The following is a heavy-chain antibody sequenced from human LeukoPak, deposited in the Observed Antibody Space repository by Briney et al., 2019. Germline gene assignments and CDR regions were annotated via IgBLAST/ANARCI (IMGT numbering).Heavy chain of an antibody. D-gene: IGHD6-13*01. Sequence: PGGSLRLSCAASGFTSSSYAMSWVRQAPGKGLEWVSAISGSGGSTYYADSVKGRFTISRDNSKNTLYLQMNSLRAEDTAVYYCAKVDSSSWYGGAFDIWGQGTMVTVSS. J-gene: IGHJ3*02. CDR2: ISGSGGST. V-gene: IGHV3-23*01. CDR1: GFTSSSYA. CDR3: AKVDSSSWYGGAFDI.